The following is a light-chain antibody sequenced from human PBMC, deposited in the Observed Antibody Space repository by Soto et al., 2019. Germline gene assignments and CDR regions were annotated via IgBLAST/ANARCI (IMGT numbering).Light chain of an antibody. Sequence: QSVLNQPLSASGTPGQTSTISCSGSSSNIGSNYVYWYQQFPGTAPKLLIYRNNQRPSGVPDRFSASKSGTSASLTISGLRSEDEADYYCAAWDDSLSGVVFGGGTKLTVL. CDR3: AAWDDSLSGVV. CDR1: SSNIGSNY. CDR2: RNN. V-gene: IGLV1-47*01. J-gene: IGLJ3*02.